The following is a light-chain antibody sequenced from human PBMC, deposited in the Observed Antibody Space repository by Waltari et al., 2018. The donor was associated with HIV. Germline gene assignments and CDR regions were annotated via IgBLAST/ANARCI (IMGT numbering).Light chain of an antibody. CDR3: CSYAGMYTWV. J-gene: IGLJ3*02. V-gene: IGLV2-11*01. CDR1: SSDVGSYNY. CDR2: DVM. Sequence: QSSLTQPRSVSGSPGQSVTISCSGTSSDVGSYNYVSWYQQHPGKAPKVMIYDVMKRPSGVPDRVSGSKSGKTASLTISGLQAEDEADYYCCSYAGMYTWVFGGGTKLTVL.